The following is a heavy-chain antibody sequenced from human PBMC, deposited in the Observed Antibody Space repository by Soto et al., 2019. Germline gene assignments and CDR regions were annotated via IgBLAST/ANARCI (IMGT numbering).Heavy chain of an antibody. D-gene: IGHD3-22*01. CDR1: VGSISSSSYY. J-gene: IGHJ4*02. Sequence: QLQLQESGPGLVKPSETLSLTGTVSVGSISSSSYYWGWIRHRPGRGLEWIGSIYYSGSTYYNPSLQSRVTIAVDKAKNQFSLKLSSVTAADPAVYYCARVWVTRIVADYWGQGTLVTVSS. CDR3: ARVWVTRIVADY. V-gene: IGHV4-39*01. CDR2: IYYSGST.